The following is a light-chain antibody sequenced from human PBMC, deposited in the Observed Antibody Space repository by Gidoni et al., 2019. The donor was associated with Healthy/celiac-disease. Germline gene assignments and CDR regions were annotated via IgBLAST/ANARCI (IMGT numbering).Light chain of an antibody. CDR2: DAS. J-gene: IGKJ1*01. CDR1: QSVSSY. Sequence: EIVMTQSPATVSVSPGERATLSCRASQSVSSYLAWYQQKPGQAPRLLIYDASTRATGIPARFSGSGSGTDFTLTISSLQSEDFAVYYCQQYSNWPPWTFGQGTKVEIK. V-gene: IGKV3-15*01. CDR3: QQYSNWPPWT.